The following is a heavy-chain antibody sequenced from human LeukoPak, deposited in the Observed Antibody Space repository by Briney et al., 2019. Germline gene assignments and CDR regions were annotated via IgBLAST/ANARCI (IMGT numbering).Heavy chain of an antibody. CDR3: AGTSFGGVIADAFDI. CDR2: IYYSGST. Sequence: PSETLSLTCTVSGGSISSYYWSWIRQPPGKGLEWIGYIYYSGSTNYNPSLKSRVTISVDTSKNQFSLKLSSVTAADTAVYYCAGTSFGGVIADAFDIWGQGTMVTVSS. V-gene: IGHV4-59*01. J-gene: IGHJ3*02. CDR1: GGSISSYY. D-gene: IGHD3-16*02.